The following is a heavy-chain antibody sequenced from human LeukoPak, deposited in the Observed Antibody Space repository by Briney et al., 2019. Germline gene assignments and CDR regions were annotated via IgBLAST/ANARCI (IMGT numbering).Heavy chain of an antibody. Sequence: PSETLSLTCTVSGGSISSYYWSWIRQPPGKGLEWIGYIYYSGSTNYNPSLKSRVTISRDTSTNHFSLKLSSVTAADTAVYFCARERVSSSSWQSVYYYYLYMDVWGKGSTVTVSS. D-gene: IGHD6-13*01. CDR3: ARERVSSSSWQSVYYYYLYMDV. J-gene: IGHJ6*03. CDR2: IYYSGST. V-gene: IGHV4-59*01. CDR1: GGSISSYY.